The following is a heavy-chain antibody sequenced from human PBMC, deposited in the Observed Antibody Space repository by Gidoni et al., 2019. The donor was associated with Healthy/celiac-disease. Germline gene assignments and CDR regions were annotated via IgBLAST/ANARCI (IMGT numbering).Heavy chain of an antibody. D-gene: IGHD3-3*01. CDR2: ISYDGSNK. CDR1: GFTFSSYG. V-gene: IGHV3-30*18. CDR3: AKAGPYYDFWSGYSSYFDY. J-gene: IGHJ4*02. Sequence: QVQLVESGGGVVQPGRSLRRSCAASGFTFSSYGMHWVRQAPGKGLEWVAVISYDGSNKYYADSVKGRFTISRDNSKNTLYLQMNSLRAEDTAVYYCAKAGPYYDFWSGYSSYFDYWGQGTLVTVSS.